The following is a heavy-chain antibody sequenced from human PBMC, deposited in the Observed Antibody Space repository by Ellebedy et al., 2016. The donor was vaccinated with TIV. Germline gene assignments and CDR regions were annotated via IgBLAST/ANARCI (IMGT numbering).Heavy chain of an antibody. J-gene: IGHJ4*02. CDR1: GFTFSSYS. V-gene: IGHV3-48*01. CDR3: ATRAEGLTQTLDY. CDR2: IGSSSRTI. Sequence: GESLKISXAASGFTFSSYSTNWVRQAPGKGLEWVSYIGSSSRTIYYADSVKGRFTISRDNAKNSLFLQMNSLRGEDAAVYYCATRAEGLTQTLDYWGQGTLVTVSS. D-gene: IGHD2-15*01.